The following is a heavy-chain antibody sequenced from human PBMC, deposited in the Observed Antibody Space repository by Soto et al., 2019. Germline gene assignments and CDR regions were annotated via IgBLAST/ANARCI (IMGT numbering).Heavy chain of an antibody. V-gene: IGHV3-30-3*01. J-gene: IGHJ4*02. Sequence: QVQQVESGGGVVQPGRSLRLSCAASGFTFSSYATHWVRQAPGKGLEWVAVISYDGSNKYYADSVKGRFTISRDNSKNTLYLQRNSLRAEDTAVYYCAREQRLASDFDYRGQGTLVTVSS. CDR2: ISYDGSNK. D-gene: IGHD6-19*01. CDR1: GFTFSSYA. CDR3: AREQRLASDFDY.